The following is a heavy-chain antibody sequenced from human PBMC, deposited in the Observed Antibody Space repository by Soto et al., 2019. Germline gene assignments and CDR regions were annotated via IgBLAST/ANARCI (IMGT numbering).Heavy chain of an antibody. J-gene: IGHJ3*02. V-gene: IGHV3-23*01. CDR1: GFTFNSFA. CDR2: ISGSGGDT. CDR3: AKDSPYYYDSSDSVGAFDI. D-gene: IGHD3-22*01. Sequence: EVQLLESGGGLVQPGGSLRLSCAASGFTFNSFALSWVRQAPGRGLEWVSAISGSGGDTDYADSVKGRFTVSRDNSKNTLYLQMNSLRAEDTAVYYCAKDSPYYYDSSDSVGAFDIWGQGTMVTVSS.